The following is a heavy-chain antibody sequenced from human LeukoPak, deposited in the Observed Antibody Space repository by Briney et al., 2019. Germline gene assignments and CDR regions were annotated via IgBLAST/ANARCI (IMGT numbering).Heavy chain of an antibody. J-gene: IGHJ4*02. CDR1: GFTFSSYA. D-gene: IGHD2-15*01. Sequence: PGGSLRLSCAASGFTFSSYAMSWVRQAPGKGLEWVSAISGSGGSTYYADSVKGRFTISRDNSKNTLYLQVNSLRAEDTAIYYCRIDRGDCSRPPCHSDYFDKWAREPWSPSPQ. CDR3: RIDRGDCSRPPCHSDYFDK. V-gene: IGHV3-23*01. CDR2: ISGSGGST.